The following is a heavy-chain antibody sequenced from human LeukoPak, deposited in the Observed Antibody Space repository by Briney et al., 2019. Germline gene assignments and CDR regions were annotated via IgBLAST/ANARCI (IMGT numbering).Heavy chain of an antibody. CDR3: ARHFRGIYYGSGSYLFDWFDP. J-gene: IGHJ5*02. D-gene: IGHD3-10*01. CDR2: IYYSGST. CDR1: GGSISSSSYY. Sequence: SETLSLTCTVSGGSISSSSYYWGWIRQPPGKGLEWIGSIYYSGSTYYNPSLKSQVTISVDTSKNQFSLKLSSVTAADTAVYYCARHFRGIYYGSGSYLFDWFDPWGQGTLVTVSS. V-gene: IGHV4-39*01.